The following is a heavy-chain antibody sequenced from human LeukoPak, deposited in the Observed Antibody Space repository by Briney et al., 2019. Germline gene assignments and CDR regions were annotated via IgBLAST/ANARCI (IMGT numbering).Heavy chain of an antibody. D-gene: IGHD6-13*01. J-gene: IGHJ4*02. CDR3: ARVKMPVIAAAGTPVYFDY. Sequence: SETLSLTCTVSGGSISSGGYYWSWIRQHPGKGLEWIGYIYYSGSTNYNPSLKSRVTISVDTSKNQFSLKLSSVTAADTAVYYCARVKMPVIAAAGTPVYFDYWGQGTLVTVSS. CDR1: GGSISSGGYY. CDR2: IYYSGST. V-gene: IGHV4-61*08.